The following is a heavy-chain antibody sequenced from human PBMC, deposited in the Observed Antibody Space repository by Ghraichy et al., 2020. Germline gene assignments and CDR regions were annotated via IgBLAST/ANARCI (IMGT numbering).Heavy chain of an antibody. J-gene: IGHJ5*02. CDR2: IYYSGST. D-gene: IGHD6-13*01. V-gene: IGHV4-39*01. CDR3: ARTGYSSSWMYLAGVFWFDP. CDR1: GGSISSSSYY. Sequence: SETLSLTCTVSGGSISSSSYYWGWIRQPPGKGLEWIGSIYYSGSTYYNPSLKSRVTISVDTSKNQFSLKLSSVTAADTAVYYCARTGYSSSWMYLAGVFWFDPWGQGTLVTVSS.